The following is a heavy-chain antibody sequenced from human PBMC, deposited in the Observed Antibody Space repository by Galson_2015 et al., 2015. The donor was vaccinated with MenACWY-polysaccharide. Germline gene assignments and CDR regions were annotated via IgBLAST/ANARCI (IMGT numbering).Heavy chain of an antibody. J-gene: IGHJ4*02. D-gene: IGHD6-19*01. Sequence: SLRLSCATSGFTFGDHSMSWFRQAPGKGLEWVSFIRNKASGGTIEYGASVKGRFTISRDDSKSIAYLQMNSLKSEDTAVYFCARGYNSPTYWGQGTLVTVSS. CDR1: GFTFGDHS. CDR3: ARGYNSPTY. CDR2: IRNKASGGTI. V-gene: IGHV3-49*03.